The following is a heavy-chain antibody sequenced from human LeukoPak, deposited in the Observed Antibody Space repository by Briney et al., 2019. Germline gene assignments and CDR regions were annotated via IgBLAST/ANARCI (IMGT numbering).Heavy chain of an antibody. CDR3: ASLYDILTGYSSIDY. V-gene: IGHV1-69*04. J-gene: IGHJ4*02. CDR2: IIPILGIA. Sequence: SVKVSCKASGYTFTSYGISWVRQAPGQGLEWMGRIIPILGIANYAQKFQGRVTITADKSTSTAYMELSSLRSEDTAVYYCASLYDILTGYSSIDYWGQGTLVTVSS. CDR1: GYTFTSYG. D-gene: IGHD3-9*01.